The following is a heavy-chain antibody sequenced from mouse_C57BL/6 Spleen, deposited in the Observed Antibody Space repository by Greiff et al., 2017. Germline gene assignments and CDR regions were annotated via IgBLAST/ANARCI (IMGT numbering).Heavy chain of an antibody. CDR3: TRGRDYYGSRYFDV. Sequence: EVHLVESGEGLVKPGGSLKLSCAASGFTFSSYAMSWVRQTPEKRLEWVAYISSGGDYIYYADTVKGRFTISRDNARNTLYLQMSSLKSEDTAMYYCTRGRDYYGSRYFDVWGTGTTVTVSS. CDR2: ISSGGDYI. D-gene: IGHD1-1*01. CDR1: GFTFSSYA. V-gene: IGHV5-9-1*02. J-gene: IGHJ1*03.